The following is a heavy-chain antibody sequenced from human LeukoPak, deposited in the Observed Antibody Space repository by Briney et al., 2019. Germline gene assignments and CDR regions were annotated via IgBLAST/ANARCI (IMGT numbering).Heavy chain of an antibody. CDR1: GASISSGSYY. J-gene: IGHJ5*02. Sequence: PSETLSLTCTVSGASISSGSYYWSWIRQHPGKGLEWIGYIYYSGNTYYNPSLESRVTISVDTSKNQFSLKLSSVTAADTAVYCCARRYGSGTEWFDPWGQGTLVTVSS. CDR3: ARRYGSGTEWFDP. V-gene: IGHV4-31*03. D-gene: IGHD3-10*01. CDR2: IYYSGNT.